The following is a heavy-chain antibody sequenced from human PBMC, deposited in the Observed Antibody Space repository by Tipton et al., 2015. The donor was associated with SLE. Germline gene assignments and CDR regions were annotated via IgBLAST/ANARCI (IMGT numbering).Heavy chain of an antibody. CDR1: GGSISSYY. CDR3: ARHIVVVPASMPGWFDP. D-gene: IGHD2-2*01. V-gene: IGHV4-59*08. J-gene: IGHJ5*02. Sequence: TLSLTCTVSGGSISSYYWSWIRQPPGKGLEWIGYIYYSGSTNYNPSLKSRVTISVDTSKNQFSLKLSSVTAADTALYYCARHIVVVPASMPGWFDPWGQGTLVTVSS. CDR2: IYYSGST.